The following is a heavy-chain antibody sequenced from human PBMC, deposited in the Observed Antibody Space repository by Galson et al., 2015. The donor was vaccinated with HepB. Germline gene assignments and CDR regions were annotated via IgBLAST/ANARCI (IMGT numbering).Heavy chain of an antibody. D-gene: IGHD6-13*01. CDR1: GFTFTDYA. V-gene: IGHV3-23*01. Sequence: SLRLSCAASGFTFTDYAMAWVRQAPGKGLEWVSSISGSGNNTYYADSVKGRFTISRDNSKSTLYLLMNSLRAEDTAVYYCAKVDLDSFAGTFYYYGMAVWGQGTTVTVSS. J-gene: IGHJ6*02. CDR3: AKVDLDSFAGTFYYYGMAV. CDR2: ISGSGNNT.